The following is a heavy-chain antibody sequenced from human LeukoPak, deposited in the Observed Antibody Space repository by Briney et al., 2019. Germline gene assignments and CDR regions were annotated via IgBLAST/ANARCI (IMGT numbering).Heavy chain of an antibody. Sequence: GASVKVSCKASGYTFTSYDINWVRRATGQGLEWMGWMNPNSGNTGYAQKFQGRVTMTRNTSISTAYMELSSLRSEDTAVYYCARETKAASDAFDIWGQGTMVTVSS. CDR3: ARETKAASDAFDI. CDR2: MNPNSGNT. V-gene: IGHV1-8*01. D-gene: IGHD6-13*01. J-gene: IGHJ3*02. CDR1: GYTFTSYD.